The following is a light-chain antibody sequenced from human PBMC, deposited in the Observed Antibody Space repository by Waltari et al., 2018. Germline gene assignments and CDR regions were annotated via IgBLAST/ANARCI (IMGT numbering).Light chain of an antibody. CDR2: AAS. CDR1: QSISSY. V-gene: IGKV1-39*01. Sequence: DIQMTQSPSSLSASVGDRVTITCRASQSISSYLNWYKQKPGKAPKLLIYAASNLQTGVPSRFSGSGSGTDFTLTISSLQPEDFATYYCQQSYSTPPYTFGQGTKLEIK. CDR3: QQSYSTPPYT. J-gene: IGKJ2*01.